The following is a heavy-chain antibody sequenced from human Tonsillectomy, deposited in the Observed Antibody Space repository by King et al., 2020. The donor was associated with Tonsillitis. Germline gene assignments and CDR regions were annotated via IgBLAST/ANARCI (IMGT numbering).Heavy chain of an antibody. D-gene: IGHD3-16*01. Sequence: VQLQESGPGLVKPSETLSLTCTVSGGSISSYYWSWIRQSPGKGLEWIGSIYYSGSTNYNPSLKSRVTISEDTPKKQFSLKLSSVTAADTAVYSCARQSVWGSSLSYSMDVWGKATTVTVSS. CDR2: IYYSGST. J-gene: IGHJ6*03. CDR1: GGSISSYY. V-gene: IGHV4-59*01. CDR3: ARQSVWGSSLSYSMDV.